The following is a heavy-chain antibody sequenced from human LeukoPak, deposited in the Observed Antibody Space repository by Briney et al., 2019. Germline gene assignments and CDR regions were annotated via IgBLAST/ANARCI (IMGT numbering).Heavy chain of an antibody. CDR3: ARLPLIATTRGGFDP. J-gene: IGHJ5*02. V-gene: IGHV4-59*08. CDR1: GGSISGYY. CDR2: VYDTGAT. D-gene: IGHD1/OR15-1a*01. Sequence: SETLSLTCTVSGGSISGYYWSWIRQPPGKRLEWIGYVYDTGATNYNPSLKSRFTISIDTSKNQFSLYLSPVTAADTAVYYCARLPLIATTRGGFDPWGQGTLVTVSS.